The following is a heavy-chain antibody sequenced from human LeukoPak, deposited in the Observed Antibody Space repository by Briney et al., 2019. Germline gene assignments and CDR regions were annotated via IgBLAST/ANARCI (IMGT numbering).Heavy chain of an antibody. D-gene: IGHD6-13*01. V-gene: IGHV4-59*08. CDR1: GGSISSYY. J-gene: IGHJ5*02. Sequence: SETLSLTCTVSGGSISSYYWSWIRQPPGKGLEWIGEINHRGSTNYNPSLKRRVTISVDTSKNQFSLKLSSVTAADTAFYYCARQYSTNWYDDRGWFDPWGQGTLVTVSS. CDR2: INHRGST. CDR3: ARQYSTNWYDDRGWFDP.